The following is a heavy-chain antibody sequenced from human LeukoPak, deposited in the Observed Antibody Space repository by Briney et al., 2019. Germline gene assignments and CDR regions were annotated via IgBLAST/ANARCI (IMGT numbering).Heavy chain of an antibody. CDR1: GGSFSGYY. CDR3: ARGGQSCSSTSCYGAWFGP. CDR2: INHSGST. D-gene: IGHD2-2*01. J-gene: IGHJ5*02. V-gene: IGHV4-34*01. Sequence: SETLSLTCAVYGGSFSGYYWSWSRQPPGKGLEWIGEINHSGSTNYNPSLKSRVTISVATSKNQFSLKLSSVTAADTAVYYCARGGQSCSSTSCYGAWFGPWGQGTLVTVSS.